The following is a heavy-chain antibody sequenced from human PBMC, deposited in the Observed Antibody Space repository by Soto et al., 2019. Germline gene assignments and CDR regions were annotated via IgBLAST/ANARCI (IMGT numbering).Heavy chain of an antibody. CDR1: GLTISISV. V-gene: IGHV1-58*01. CDR3: AAEEEYSSGWYPEAFDI. CDR2: IVVGSGNT. J-gene: IGHJ3*02. Sequence: GTSAKVSCKASGLTISISVVQWVRQAHGQRLEWIGWIVVGSGNTNYAQKFQERVTITRDMSTSRAYMGLSSLRSEDTAVYYCAAEEEYSSGWYPEAFDIWGQGTMVTVSS. D-gene: IGHD6-19*01.